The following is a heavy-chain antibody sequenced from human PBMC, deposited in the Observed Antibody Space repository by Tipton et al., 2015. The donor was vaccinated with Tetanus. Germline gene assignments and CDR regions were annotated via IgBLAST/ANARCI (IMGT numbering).Heavy chain of an antibody. CDR3: AKALSWDYGDYFGN. J-gene: IGHJ4*02. Sequence: QLVQSGGGVVQPGRSLRLSCAASGFTFSSYGMHWVRQAPGKGLEWVAVIWYDGSNKYYADSVKGRFTISRDNSKNTLYLQMNSLRAEDTAVYYCAKALSWDYGDYFGNWGQGTLVTVSS. CDR1: GFTFSSYG. D-gene: IGHD4-17*01. V-gene: IGHV3-33*06. CDR2: IWYDGSNK.